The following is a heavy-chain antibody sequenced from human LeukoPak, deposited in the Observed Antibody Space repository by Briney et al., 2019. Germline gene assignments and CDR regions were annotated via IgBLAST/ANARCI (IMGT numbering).Heavy chain of an antibody. CDR3: ARDPQLGPFDY. CDR1: GGSISSYY. D-gene: IGHD6-6*01. J-gene: IGHJ4*02. Sequence: SETLSLTCTVSGGSISSYYWSWIRQPAGKGLEWIGRIYTSGRTDYNPSLKSRVTMSVDTSKKQFSLKLSSVTAADTAVYYCARDPQLGPFDYWGQGTLVTVSS. V-gene: IGHV4-4*07. CDR2: IYTSGRT.